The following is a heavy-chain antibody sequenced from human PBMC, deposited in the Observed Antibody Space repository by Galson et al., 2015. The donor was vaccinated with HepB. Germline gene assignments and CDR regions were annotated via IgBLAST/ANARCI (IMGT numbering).Heavy chain of an antibody. D-gene: IGHD4-23*01. J-gene: IGHJ5*02. CDR1: GFTFSSYA. CDR3: AKDMTTVAMWFDP. Sequence: SLRLSCAVSGFTFSSYAMSWVRQAPGKGLEWVSAISGSGGSTYYAESVKGRFTISRDNSKNTLYLQMNSLRGEDTAVYYCAKDMTTVAMWFDPWGHGTLFTASS. CDR2: ISGSGGST. V-gene: IGHV3-23*01.